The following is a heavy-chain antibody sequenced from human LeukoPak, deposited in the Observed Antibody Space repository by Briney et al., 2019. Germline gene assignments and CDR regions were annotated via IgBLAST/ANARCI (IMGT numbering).Heavy chain of an antibody. CDR2: IYPGDSDT. CDR3: VRSFGTGSSNYYFAY. Sequence: GESLKISCEGSGYSFSTYWIGWVRQMPGKGLEWMGIIYPGDSDTRYSPSFQGQVTISADKSIRTAYLQWSSLKASDTAMYHCVRSFGTGSSNYYFAYWGQGTLVTVSS. V-gene: IGHV5-51*01. J-gene: IGHJ4*02. CDR1: GYSFSTYW. D-gene: IGHD3/OR15-3a*01.